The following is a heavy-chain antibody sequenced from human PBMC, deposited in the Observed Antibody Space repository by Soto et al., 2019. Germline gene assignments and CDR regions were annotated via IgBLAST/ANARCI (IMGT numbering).Heavy chain of an antibody. CDR2: MNPNSGNT. D-gene: IGHD1-7*01. Sequence: APVKVSCKASGYTFTSYDINWVRQATGQGLEWMGWMNPNSGNTGYAQKFQGRVTMTRNTSISTAYMELSSLRSEDTAVYYCARGGSNWNYAGWFDPWGQGTLVTVSS. V-gene: IGHV1-8*01. J-gene: IGHJ5*02. CDR3: ARGGSNWNYAGWFDP. CDR1: GYTFTSYD.